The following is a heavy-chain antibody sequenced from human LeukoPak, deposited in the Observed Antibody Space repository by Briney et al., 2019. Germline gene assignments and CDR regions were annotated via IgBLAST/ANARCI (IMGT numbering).Heavy chain of an antibody. J-gene: IGHJ5*02. Sequence: ASVTVSFKASGYTFTIYGISWVRQAPGQGLEWMGWISAYNGNTNYAQKLQGRLTMTTDTSTSTAYMELRSLRSDDTAVYYCARGGGSIKWFDPWGQGTLVTVSS. CDR3: ARGGGSIKWFDP. CDR1: GYTFTIYG. V-gene: IGHV1-18*04. CDR2: ISAYNGNT. D-gene: IGHD3-10*01.